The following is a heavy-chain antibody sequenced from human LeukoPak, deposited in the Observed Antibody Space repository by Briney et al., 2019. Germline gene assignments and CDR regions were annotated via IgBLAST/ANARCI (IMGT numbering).Heavy chain of an antibody. Sequence: SGPTLVKPTQTLTLTCTFSGFSLSTSGVGVGWIRQPPGKALDWLALIYWDDDKRYSPSLKSRLTITKDTSKNQVVLTMTNMDPVDTATYYCAHRQDSSDGYHDAFDIWGQGTMVTVSS. V-gene: IGHV2-5*02. CDR3: AHRQDSSDGYHDAFDI. CDR1: GFSLSTSGVG. D-gene: IGHD5-24*01. CDR2: IYWDDDK. J-gene: IGHJ3*02.